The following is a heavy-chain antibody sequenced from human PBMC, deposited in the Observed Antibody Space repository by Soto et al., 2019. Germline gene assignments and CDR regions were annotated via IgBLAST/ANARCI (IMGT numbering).Heavy chain of an antibody. CDR3: ARLKWDLLPAGFDI. CDR1: GDSIGTYY. CDR2: MYYSGSI. J-gene: IGHJ3*02. V-gene: IGHV4-59*01. D-gene: IGHD1-26*01. Sequence: PSETLSLTCNVSGDSIGTYYWTWIRQPPGKGLEWIAYMYYSGSINYNPSLKSRVTISVDTSKNQFSLKLRSVTAADTAIYYCARLKWDLLPAGFDIWGQGTLVTVSS.